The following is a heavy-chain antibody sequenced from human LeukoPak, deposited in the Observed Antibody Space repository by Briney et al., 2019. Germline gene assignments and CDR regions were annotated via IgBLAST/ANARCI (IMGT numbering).Heavy chain of an antibody. Sequence: ASVKVSCKVSGYTLTELSMHWVRQAPGKGLEWMGGFDPEDGETIYAQKFQGRVTMTEDTSTDTAYMELSSLRSEDTAVYYCATPLYYSGYYYYGMDVWGQGTTVTVSS. V-gene: IGHV1-24*01. CDR3: ATPLYYSGYYYYGMDV. D-gene: IGHD3-10*01. J-gene: IGHJ6*02. CDR2: FDPEDGET. CDR1: GYTLTELS.